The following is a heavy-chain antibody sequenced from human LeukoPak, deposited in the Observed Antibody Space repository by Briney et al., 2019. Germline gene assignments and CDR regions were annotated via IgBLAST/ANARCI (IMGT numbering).Heavy chain of an antibody. CDR1: GFTFSNSA. Sequence: PGGSLRLSCAASGFTFSNSAMNWVRQAPGKGLEWVSAISGSGGSTYYADSVKGRFTISRDNAKNSLYLQMNSLRAEDTAVYYCARYCSGGSCYYGYYYGMDVWGQGTTVTVSS. CDR2: ISGSGGST. J-gene: IGHJ6*02. V-gene: IGHV3-21*01. D-gene: IGHD2-15*01. CDR3: ARYCSGGSCYYGYYYGMDV.